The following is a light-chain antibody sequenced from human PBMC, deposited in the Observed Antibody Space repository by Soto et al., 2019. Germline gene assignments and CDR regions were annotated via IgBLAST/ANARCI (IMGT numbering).Light chain of an antibody. CDR1: TGAVTGSYY. CDR2: NTT. Sequence: QAVVTQEPSLTVSPGGTVTLTCASNTGAVTGSYYPNWFQQKPGQAPRALIYNTTNRHSWTPARFLGSLLGGKAALTLSGVQPEDEADYYCLLYSGAPQHWVFGAGTKLTVL. V-gene: IGLV7-43*01. CDR3: LLYSGAPQHWV. J-gene: IGLJ3*02.